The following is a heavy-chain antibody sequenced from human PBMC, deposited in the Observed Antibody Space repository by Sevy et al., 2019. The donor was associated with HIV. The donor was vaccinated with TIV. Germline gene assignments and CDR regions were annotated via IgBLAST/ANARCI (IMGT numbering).Heavy chain of an antibody. V-gene: IGHV1-18*04. Sequence: ASVKVSCKASGYTFTSYGISWVRQAPGEGLEWMGWISAYNGNTNYAQKLQGRVTKTTDTSTSTAYMELRSLRSDDTAVYYCARAQYYYDSSGLVDPWGQGTLVTVSS. CDR3: ARAQYYYDSSGLVDP. D-gene: IGHD3-22*01. CDR1: GYTFTSYG. J-gene: IGHJ5*02. CDR2: ISAYNGNT.